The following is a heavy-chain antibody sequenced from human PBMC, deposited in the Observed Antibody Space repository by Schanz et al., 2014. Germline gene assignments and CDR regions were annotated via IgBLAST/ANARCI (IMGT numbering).Heavy chain of an antibody. CDR3: ARGTMPGTFDI. CDR1: GDTFSTYP. J-gene: IGHJ3*02. Sequence: QVQLVQSGPEVKKPGSSVKVSCQAFGDTFSTYPINWLRQAPGQGLEWMGRIIPIHGIVNYAQRFQDRVRITADKSTSTAYMELSSLRYEDTALYYCARGTMPGTFDIWGQGTMVTVSS. D-gene: IGHD2-2*01. V-gene: IGHV1-69*02. CDR2: IIPIHGIV.